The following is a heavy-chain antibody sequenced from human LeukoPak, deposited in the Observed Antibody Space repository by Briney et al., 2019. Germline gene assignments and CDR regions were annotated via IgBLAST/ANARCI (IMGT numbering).Heavy chain of an antibody. J-gene: IGHJ4*02. Sequence: SETLSLTCTVSGGSISSYYWSWIRQPAWKGLEWIGRIYTSGSTNYNPSLKSRVTMSVDTSKNQFSLKLSSVTAADTAVYYCARGITIFGLVINYYWGQGTLVTVSS. CDR1: GGSISSYY. D-gene: IGHD3-3*01. V-gene: IGHV4-4*07. CDR2: IYTSGST. CDR3: ARGITIFGLVINYY.